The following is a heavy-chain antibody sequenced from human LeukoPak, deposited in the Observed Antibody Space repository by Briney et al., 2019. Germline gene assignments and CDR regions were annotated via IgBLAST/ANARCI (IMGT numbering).Heavy chain of an antibody. Sequence: PGGSLRLSCAASGFTVSSNYMSWVRQAPGKGLEWVSVIYSGGSTYYADSVKGRFTISRDNSKNTLYLQMNSLRAEDTAVYYCARDYYDSSGYYWGASDIWGQGTMVTVSS. CDR3: ARDYYDSSGYYWGASDI. CDR1: GFTVSSNY. D-gene: IGHD3-22*01. CDR2: IYSGGST. J-gene: IGHJ3*02. V-gene: IGHV3-53*01.